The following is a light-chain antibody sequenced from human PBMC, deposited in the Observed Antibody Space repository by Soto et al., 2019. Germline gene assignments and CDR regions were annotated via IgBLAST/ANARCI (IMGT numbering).Light chain of an antibody. CDR3: QQYTGPPTT. CDR1: QSLSSNY. V-gene: IGKV3-20*01. Sequence: EIALTQSPGTLCLSLGGRATLSCRPSQSLSSNYLAWYQQKPGQAPRLLIYGVSSRATGVPVSFSGSGSGTDFTLTITRLEPEDSAVYFCQQYTGPPTTFGQGTRLEI. CDR2: GVS. J-gene: IGKJ5*01.